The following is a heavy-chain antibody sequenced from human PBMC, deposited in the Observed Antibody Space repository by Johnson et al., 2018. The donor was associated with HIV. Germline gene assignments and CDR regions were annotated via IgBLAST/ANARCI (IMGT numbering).Heavy chain of an antibody. CDR3: ARDRWGLKEAFDI. V-gene: IGHV3-20*04. J-gene: IGHJ3*02. D-gene: IGHD3-16*01. Sequence: VQLVESGGGVVRPGGSLRLSCAASGFTFDDYGMSWVRQAPGKGLEWDSGITRTGGSPGYADSVKGRFTISRDNAKNSLYLQLNSLRAADTAVYYCARDRWGLKEAFDIWGQGTMVTVSS. CDR1: GFTFDDYG. CDR2: ITRTGGSP.